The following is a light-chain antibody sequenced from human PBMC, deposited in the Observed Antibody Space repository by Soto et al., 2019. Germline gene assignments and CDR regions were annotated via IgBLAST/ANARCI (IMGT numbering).Light chain of an antibody. CDR3: QHRYNWPFT. CDR1: QSVTSY. CDR2: DAP. J-gene: IGKJ5*01. V-gene: IGKV3-11*01. Sequence: EIVLTQSPATLSLSPGERATLSCRASQSVTSYLVWYQQKPGQAPRLLIYDAPNRATGIPARFTGSGSGTDFTLTISSLVPEDFAVYYCQHRYNWPFTFGQGTRLEIK.